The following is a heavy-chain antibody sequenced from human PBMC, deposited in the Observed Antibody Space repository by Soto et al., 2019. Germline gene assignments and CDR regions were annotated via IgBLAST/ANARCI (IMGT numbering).Heavy chain of an antibody. Sequence: SVKVSCKASGGTFSSYTISWVRQAPGQGLEWMGGIIPIFGTANYAQKFQGRVTITADESTSTAYMELSSLRSEDTAVYYCARTRDPFDYGDIYDAFDIWGQGTMVTVSS. D-gene: IGHD4-17*01. V-gene: IGHV1-69*13. CDR2: IIPIFGTA. CDR3: ARTRDPFDYGDIYDAFDI. J-gene: IGHJ3*02. CDR1: GGTFSSYT.